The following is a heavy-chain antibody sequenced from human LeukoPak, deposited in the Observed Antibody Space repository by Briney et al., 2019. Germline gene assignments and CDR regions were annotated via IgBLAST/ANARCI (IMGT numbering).Heavy chain of an antibody. J-gene: IGHJ6*02. Sequence: SETLSLTCTVSGGSISSFYWSWIRQPPGKGLEWIGYIYHSGTTYYNPSLKSRVTISVDTSKNQFSLKLSPVTAADTAEYYCARVLASDSDYYYYGMDVWGQGTTVTVSS. CDR2: IYHSGTT. D-gene: IGHD2-15*01. V-gene: IGHV4-59*01. CDR1: GGSISSFY. CDR3: ARVLASDSDYYYYGMDV.